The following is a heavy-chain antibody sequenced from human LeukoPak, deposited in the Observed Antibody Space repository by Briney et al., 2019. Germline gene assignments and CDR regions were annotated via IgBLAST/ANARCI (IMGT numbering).Heavy chain of an antibody. Sequence: SETLSLTCAVYGGISNGYYWSWIHQPPGKVLEWIGEINRSGTTNYNPTLKSRVTISVDTSKNQFSLKLSSVTAADTAVYYCARSYDFWSGYYHRPNYDYWGQGTLVTVSS. V-gene: IGHV4-34*01. CDR2: INRSGTT. CDR3: ARSYDFWSGYYHRPNYDY. CDR1: GGISNGYY. D-gene: IGHD3-3*01. J-gene: IGHJ4*02.